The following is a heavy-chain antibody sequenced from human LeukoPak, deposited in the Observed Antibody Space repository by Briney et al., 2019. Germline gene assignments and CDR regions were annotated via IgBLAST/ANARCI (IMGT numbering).Heavy chain of an antibody. CDR2: IYYSGST. CDR3: AILTLWFGELFDY. D-gene: IGHD3-10*01. J-gene: IGHJ4*02. V-gene: IGHV4-39*01. Sequence: SETLSLTCTVSVGSISSSSYYWGWIRQPPGKGLEWIGSIYYSGSTYYNPSLKSRVTISVDTSKNQFSLKLSSVTAADTAVYYCAILTLWFGELFDYWGQGTLVTVSS. CDR1: VGSISSSSYY.